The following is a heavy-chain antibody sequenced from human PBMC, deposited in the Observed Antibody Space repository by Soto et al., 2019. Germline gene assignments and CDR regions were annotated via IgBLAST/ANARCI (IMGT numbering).Heavy chain of an antibody. CDR2: IYYSGST. J-gene: IGHJ5*02. V-gene: IGHV4-39*07. CDR3: ARTNLGIWFDP. CDR1: GGSISSSSYY. Sequence: PSETLSLTCTVSGGSISSSSYYWGWIRQPPGKGLEWIGSIYYSGSTYYNPSLKSRVTISVDTSKNQFSLKLSSVTAADTAVYYCARTNLGIWFDPWGQGTLVTVSS. D-gene: IGHD3-16*01.